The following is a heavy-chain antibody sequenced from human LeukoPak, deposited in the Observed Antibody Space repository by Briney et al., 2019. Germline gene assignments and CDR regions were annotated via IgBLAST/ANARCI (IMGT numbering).Heavy chain of an antibody. V-gene: IGHV4-61*02. CDR2: IYTSGST. CDR3: ARDKSDYDILTGYHTPWYNWFDP. J-gene: IGHJ5*02. Sequence: SETLSLTCTVSGGSISSGSYYWSWIRQPAGKGLEWIGRIYTSGSTNYNPSLKSRVTISVDTSENQFSLKLSSVTAADTAVYYCARDKSDYDILTGYHTPWYNWFDPWGQGTLVTVSS. D-gene: IGHD3-9*01. CDR1: GGSISSGSYY.